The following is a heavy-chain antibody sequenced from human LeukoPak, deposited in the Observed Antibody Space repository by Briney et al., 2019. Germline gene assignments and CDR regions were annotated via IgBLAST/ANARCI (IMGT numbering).Heavy chain of an antibody. D-gene: IGHD3-22*01. Sequence: PSETLSLTCTVSGGSISSGDYYWSWIRQHPGKGLEWIGYIYNNGRAYYNPSLRSRVTISVDTSKNQFSLKLSSVTAADTAVYYSARGGSSGYHFDSWGQGTLVTVSS. V-gene: IGHV4-31*03. CDR1: GGSISSGDYY. J-gene: IGHJ4*02. CDR3: ARGGSSGYHFDS. CDR2: IYNNGRA.